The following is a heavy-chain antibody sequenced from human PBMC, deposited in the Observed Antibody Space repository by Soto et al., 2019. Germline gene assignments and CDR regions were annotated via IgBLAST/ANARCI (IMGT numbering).Heavy chain of an antibody. CDR1: GGSISGYY. CDR2: IYYGGST. CDR3: ARDTESNRYND. J-gene: IGHJ1*01. V-gene: IGHV4-59*01. Sequence: SETLSLTCTVSGGSISGYYWSWIRQPPGKGLEWIGYIYYGGSTNCNPSLKSRVTISVDTSKNQFSLKLSSVTSDDTAMYYCARDTESNRYNDWGQGTLVTVSS. D-gene: IGHD1-20*01.